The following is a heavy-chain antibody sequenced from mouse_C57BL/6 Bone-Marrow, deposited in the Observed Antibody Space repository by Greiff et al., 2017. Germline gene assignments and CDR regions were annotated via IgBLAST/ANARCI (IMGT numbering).Heavy chain of an antibody. Sequence: EVKLQESGPELVKPGASVKISCKASGYSFTGYYMNWVKQSPEKSLEWIGEINPSTGGTTYNQKFKAKATLTVDKSSSTAYMQLKSLTSEDSAVYYCASTTVPATGYFDVWGTGTTVTVSS. J-gene: IGHJ1*03. CDR2: INPSTGGT. CDR1: GYSFTGYY. D-gene: IGHD1-1*01. V-gene: IGHV1-42*01. CDR3: ASTTVPATGYFDV.